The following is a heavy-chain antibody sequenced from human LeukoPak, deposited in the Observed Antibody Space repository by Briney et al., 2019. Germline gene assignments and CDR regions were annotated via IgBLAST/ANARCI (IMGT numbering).Heavy chain of an antibody. CDR2: VYTSGST. Sequence: SETLSLTCTVSGGSISSYYWSWIRQPAGKGLEWIGRVYTSGSTNYNPSLKSRVTMSVDTSKNQFSLKLSSVTAADTAVHHCARDLADFWSGYLSSAFDIWGQGTMVTVSS. CDR3: ARDLADFWSGYLSSAFDI. D-gene: IGHD3-3*01. J-gene: IGHJ3*02. V-gene: IGHV4-4*07. CDR1: GGSISSYY.